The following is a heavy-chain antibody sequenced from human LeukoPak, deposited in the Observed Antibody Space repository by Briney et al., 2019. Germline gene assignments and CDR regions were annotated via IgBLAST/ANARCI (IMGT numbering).Heavy chain of an antibody. Sequence: GGSLRLSCAASGFTFSSYSMNWVRQAPGKGVEWVSYISSSSSTIYYADSVKGRFTISRDNAKNSLYLQMNSLRAEDTAVYYCASPTRYYYYGMDVWGQGTTVTVSS. CDR2: ISSSSSTI. D-gene: IGHD4-17*01. CDR3: ASPTRYYYYGMDV. J-gene: IGHJ6*02. CDR1: GFTFSSYS. V-gene: IGHV3-48*01.